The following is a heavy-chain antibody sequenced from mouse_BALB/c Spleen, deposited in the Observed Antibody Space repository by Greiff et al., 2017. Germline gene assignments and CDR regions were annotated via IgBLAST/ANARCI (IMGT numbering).Heavy chain of an antibody. V-gene: IGHV7-1*02. CDR1: GFTFSDFY. CDR2: SRNKANDYTT. J-gene: IGHJ3*01. D-gene: IGHD2-2*01. Sequence: EVMLVESGGGLVQPGGSLRLSCATSGFTFSDFYMEWVRQPPGKRLEWIAASRNKANDYTTEYSAAVKGRFIVSRETSQSILYLQMNALRAADPAISFWSRDAAYGYAWFAYWGQGTLVTVSA. CDR3: SRDAAYGYAWFAY.